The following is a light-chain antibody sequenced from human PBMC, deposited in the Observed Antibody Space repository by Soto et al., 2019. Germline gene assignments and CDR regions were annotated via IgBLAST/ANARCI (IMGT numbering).Light chain of an antibody. Sequence: QSALTQPASVSGSPGQSITISCTGTSSDVGNYRYVSWYQQHPGKAPKLMVYEVTNRPSEVSDRFSGSKSGNTASLTISGLQAEDKADYYCSSYTTRSTSVFGGGPKVTVL. J-gene: IGLJ3*02. CDR2: EVT. CDR3: SSYTTRSTSV. CDR1: SSDVGNYRY. V-gene: IGLV2-14*01.